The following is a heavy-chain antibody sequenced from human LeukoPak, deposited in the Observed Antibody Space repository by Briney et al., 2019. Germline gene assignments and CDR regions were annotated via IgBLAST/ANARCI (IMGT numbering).Heavy chain of an antibody. CDR3: ATGSIYCSGGSCYGY. CDR2: FDPEDGET. Sequence: ASVKVSCKVSGYTLTELSMHWVRQAPGKGLEWMGGFDPEDGETIYAQKFQGRVTMTEDTSTDTAYMELSSLRSEDTAAYYCATGSIYCSGGSCYGYWGQGTLVTVSS. V-gene: IGHV1-24*01. J-gene: IGHJ4*02. CDR1: GYTLTELS. D-gene: IGHD2-15*01.